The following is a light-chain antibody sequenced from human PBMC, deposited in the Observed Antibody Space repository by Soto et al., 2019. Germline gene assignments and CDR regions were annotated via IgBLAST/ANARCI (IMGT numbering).Light chain of an antibody. Sequence: QSVLTQPPSASGTPGQRVTISCSGSSSNIGSNYVYWYQQLPGTAPKLLIYRDNQRPSGVPDRFSGSKSGTSASLAISGLRYEDEAAYYCAAWDDSLRGVVLCRGTHLTVL. CDR1: SSNIGSNY. J-gene: IGLJ2*01. V-gene: IGLV1-47*01. CDR3: AAWDDSLRGVV. CDR2: RDN.